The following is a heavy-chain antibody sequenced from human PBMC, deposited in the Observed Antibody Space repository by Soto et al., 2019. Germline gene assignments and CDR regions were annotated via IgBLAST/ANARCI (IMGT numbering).Heavy chain of an antibody. CDR1: GYTFTSFW. J-gene: IGHJ5*02. D-gene: IGHD2-8*02. Sequence: PGESLKISCKGFGYTFTSFWISWVRQMPGKGLEWMGRIDPSDSYTNYSPSFQGHVSISVDKSISAAYLQWSSLKASDTAIYYCARLYCTSDTCDSWFDPWGQGTLVTVSS. V-gene: IGHV5-10-1*01. CDR2: IDPSDSYT. CDR3: ARLYCTSDTCDSWFDP.